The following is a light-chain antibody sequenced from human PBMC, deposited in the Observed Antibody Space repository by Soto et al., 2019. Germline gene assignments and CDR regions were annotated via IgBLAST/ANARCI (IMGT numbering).Light chain of an antibody. J-gene: IGKJ1*01. Sequence: EIVMTQSPATLSMSPGERVTLSCRASQSVSSNLAWYQQKPGQAPRLLIYGASTRATGVPASFSGSGSGSEFTLTISSLQSEDFAVYYCQQYNNWPRTFGQGTKVEIK. CDR3: QQYNNWPRT. CDR2: GAS. V-gene: IGKV3-15*01. CDR1: QSVSSN.